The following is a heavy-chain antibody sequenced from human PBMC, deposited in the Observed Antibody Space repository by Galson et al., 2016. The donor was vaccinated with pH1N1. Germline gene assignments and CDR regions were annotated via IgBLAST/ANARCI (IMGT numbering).Heavy chain of an antibody. CDR3: ARFPGVSYAFET. Sequence: LSLTCTVSGGSISSGSSYWSWIRQPAGKGLEWIGYIYTSGSTNYNPSLKSRVTISLDTSKNQFSLKLTSVTAADTAVYYCARFPGVSYAFETWGRGTLVTVTS. J-gene: IGHJ3*02. V-gene: IGHV4-61*09. D-gene: IGHD2-8*01. CDR2: IYTSGST. CDR1: GGSISSGSSY.